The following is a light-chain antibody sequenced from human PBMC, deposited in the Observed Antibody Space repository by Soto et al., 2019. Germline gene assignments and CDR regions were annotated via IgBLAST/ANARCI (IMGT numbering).Light chain of an antibody. CDR2: GAS. CDR1: QSVSSSY. V-gene: IGKV3-20*01. J-gene: IGKJ1*01. CDR3: QQYGSSRT. Sequence: EIVLTQSPGTLSLSPGERATLSCRASQSVSSSYLAWYQQKPGQAPRLLISGASSRATGIPDRSSGSGSGTDFTLTISRLEPEDFAVYYCQQYGSSRTFGQGTKVDIK.